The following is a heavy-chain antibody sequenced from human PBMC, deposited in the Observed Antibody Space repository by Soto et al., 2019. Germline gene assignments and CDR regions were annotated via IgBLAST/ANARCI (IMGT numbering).Heavy chain of an antibody. J-gene: IGHJ4*02. Sequence: GASVKVSCKVSGYTLTELSRYWVRQAPGKGLEWMGGFDPEDGETIYAQKFQGRVTTTEDTSTDTAYMELSSLRSEDTAVYYCATGPRPENYGGNVFFDYWGQGTLVTVSS. CDR1: GYTLTELS. CDR3: ATGPRPENYGGNVFFDY. V-gene: IGHV1-24*01. CDR2: FDPEDGET. D-gene: IGHD4-17*01.